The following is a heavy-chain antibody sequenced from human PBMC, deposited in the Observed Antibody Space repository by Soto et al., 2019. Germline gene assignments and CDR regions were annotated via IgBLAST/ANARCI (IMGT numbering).Heavy chain of an antibody. CDR2: ISGSGANT. D-gene: IGHD3-10*01. V-gene: IGHV3-23*01. CDR3: AKAAAYHGSASYFPFDD. Sequence: EVQLLESGGGLVQPGGSLRLSCAASGFSFSSYARIWVRQAPGKGLEWVSSISGSGANTYYVDSVKGRFTVSRDNSKNTLYLQMSSLRGEDTAVYKCAKAAAYHGSASYFPFDDWGLGTRVTVSS. J-gene: IGHJ4*02. CDR1: GFSFSSYA.